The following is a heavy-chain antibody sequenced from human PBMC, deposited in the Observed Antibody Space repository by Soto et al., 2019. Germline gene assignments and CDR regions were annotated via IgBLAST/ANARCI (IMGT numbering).Heavy chain of an antibody. Sequence: GGSLRLSCAASGFTFSSYGMHWVRQAPGKGLEWVAVIWYDGSNKYYAGSVTGRFTISRDNSKNTLYLQMNSLRAEDTAGYYCARETYGFWSGWAPERYYFDYWGQGTLVTVSS. D-gene: IGHD3-3*01. CDR2: IWYDGSNK. CDR1: GFTFSSYG. V-gene: IGHV3-33*01. CDR3: ARETYGFWSGWAPERYYFDY. J-gene: IGHJ4*02.